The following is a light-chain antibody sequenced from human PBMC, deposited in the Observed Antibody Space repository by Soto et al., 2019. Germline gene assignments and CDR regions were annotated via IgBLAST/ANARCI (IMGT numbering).Light chain of an antibody. V-gene: IGLV4-69*01. CDR3: QTWGTGLQV. CDR2: LNSDGSH. CDR1: SGHSSYA. Sequence: QLVLTQSPSASASLGASVKLTCTLSSGHSSYAIAWHQQQPEKGPRYLMKLNSDGSHSKGDGIPDRFSGSNSGAERYLTISSLQSEDAADYSCQTWGTGLQVFGGGTKLTVL. J-gene: IGLJ2*01.